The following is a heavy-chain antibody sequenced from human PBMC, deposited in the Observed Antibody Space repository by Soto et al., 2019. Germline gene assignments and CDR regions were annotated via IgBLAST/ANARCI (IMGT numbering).Heavy chain of an antibody. CDR3: AKDKTIFGVVIGAFDY. J-gene: IGHJ4*02. D-gene: IGHD3-3*01. CDR1: GFTFSSYA. CDR2: ISGSGGST. Sequence: GGSLRLSCAASGFTFSSYAMSWVRQAPGKGLEWVSAISGSGGSTYYADSVKGRFTISRDNSKNTLYLQMNSLRAEDTAVYYCAKDKTIFGVVIGAFDYWGQGTQVTVSS. V-gene: IGHV3-23*01.